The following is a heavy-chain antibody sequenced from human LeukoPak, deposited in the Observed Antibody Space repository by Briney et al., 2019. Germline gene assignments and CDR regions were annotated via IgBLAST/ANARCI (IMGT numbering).Heavy chain of an antibody. V-gene: IGHV3-23*01. Sequence: PGGSLRLSCAASGFTFSSYWMSWLRQAPGKGLEWVSAISGSGGSTYYGDSVKGRFTISRDNSKSTLFLQINSLRAEDTAVYYCAKDPRVGSRVATRCHWGQGTLVTVSS. CDR2: ISGSGGST. CDR3: AKDPRVGSRVATRCH. D-gene: IGHD5-24*01. CDR1: GFTFSSYW. J-gene: IGHJ4*02.